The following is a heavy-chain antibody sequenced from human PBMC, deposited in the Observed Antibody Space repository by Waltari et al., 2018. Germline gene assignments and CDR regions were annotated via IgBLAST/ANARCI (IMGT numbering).Heavy chain of an antibody. D-gene: IGHD4-17*01. CDR1: GFTFSSRW. J-gene: IGHJ4*02. CDR3: ATTTWGGVNDY. V-gene: IGHV3-7*01. Sequence: EVQLVESGGGLVQPGGSLRLSCVASGFTFSSRWMSWVGQAPGKGLEWVTNIRQDGSERYYVGSVKGRFTVSRDNAQNSLYLQMNSLSAEDTAMYYCATTTWGGVNDYWGQGTLVTVSS. CDR2: IRQDGSER.